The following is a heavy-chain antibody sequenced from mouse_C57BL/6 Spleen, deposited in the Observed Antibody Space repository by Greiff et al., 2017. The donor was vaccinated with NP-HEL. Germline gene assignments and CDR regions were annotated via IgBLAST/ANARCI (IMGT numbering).Heavy chain of an antibody. V-gene: IGHV1-76*01. D-gene: IGHD2-3*01. CDR3: ARADGYYGGNFDY. Sequence: QVQLQQSGAELVRPGASVKLSCKASGYTFTDYYINWVKQRPGQGLEWIARIYPGSGNTYYNEKFKGKATLTAEKSSSTAYMQLSSLTSEDSAVYFCARADGYYGGNFDYWGQGTTLTVSS. CDR1: GYTFTDYY. J-gene: IGHJ2*01. CDR2: IYPGSGNT.